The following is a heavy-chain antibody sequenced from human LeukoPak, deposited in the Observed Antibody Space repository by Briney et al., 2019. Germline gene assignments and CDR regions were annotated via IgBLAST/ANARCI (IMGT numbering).Heavy chain of an antibody. Sequence: GPVQVSCKASGSTFTVYYMHWVRQAPGQGLEWMGWINPNSGGTNYAQKFQGRVTMTRDTSISTAYMELSRLRSDDTAMYYCARDRAAAAAGGYWGQGTLVTVSS. D-gene: IGHD6-13*01. J-gene: IGHJ4*02. CDR3: ARDRAAAAAGGY. V-gene: IGHV1-2*02. CDR1: GSTFTVYY. CDR2: INPNSGGT.